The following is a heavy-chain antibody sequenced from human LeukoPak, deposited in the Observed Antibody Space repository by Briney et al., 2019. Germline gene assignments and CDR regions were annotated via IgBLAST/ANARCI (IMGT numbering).Heavy chain of an antibody. D-gene: IGHD2-15*01. V-gene: IGHV3-23*01. CDR3: AKQRSEVVVAATNY. J-gene: IGHJ4*02. Sequence: GGSLRLSCAASGFTFSSYAMTWVRQAPGKGLEWVSSITGGGDTTYYADSVRGRFTISRDNSMNTLSLQTNSLRAEDTAVYYCAKQRSEVVVAATNYWGQGTLVTVSS. CDR2: ITGGGDTT. CDR1: GFTFSSYA.